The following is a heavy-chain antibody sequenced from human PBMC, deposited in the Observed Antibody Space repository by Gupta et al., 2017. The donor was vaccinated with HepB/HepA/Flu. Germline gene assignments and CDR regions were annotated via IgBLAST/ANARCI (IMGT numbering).Heavy chain of an antibody. J-gene: IGHJ4*02. D-gene: IGHD6-13*01. CDR2: IIPILGIA. CDR1: GGTFSSYA. V-gene: IGHV1-69*04. Sequence: QVQLVQSGAELKKPGSSVKVSCKAAGGTFSSYANSWVRQAPGQGLEWMGRIIPILGIANYAQRFRDRVTITADKSTSTAYMELSRMRSEETAVYYFARGDWSSSWTVGYWCQGTLVTVYS. CDR3: ARGDWSSSWTVGY.